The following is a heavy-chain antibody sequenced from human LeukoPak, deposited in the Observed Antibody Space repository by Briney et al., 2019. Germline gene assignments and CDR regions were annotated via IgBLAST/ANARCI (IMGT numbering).Heavy chain of an antibody. Sequence: PSETLSLTCAVYGGSFSGYYWSWIRQPPGKGLEWIGEINHSGSTNYNPSLKSRVTISVDTSKNQFSLKLSSVTAADTAVYYCARVEDIVVVPAAPFDYWGQGTLVTVSS. V-gene: IGHV4-34*01. D-gene: IGHD2-2*01. CDR2: INHSGST. CDR1: GGSFSGYY. CDR3: ARVEDIVVVPAAPFDY. J-gene: IGHJ4*02.